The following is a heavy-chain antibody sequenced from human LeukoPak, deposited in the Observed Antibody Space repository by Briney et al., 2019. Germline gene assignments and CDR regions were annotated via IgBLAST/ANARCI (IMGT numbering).Heavy chain of an antibody. J-gene: IGHJ6*03. Sequence: PGGSLRLSCAASGFTFSSYWMSWVRQAPGKGLEWVANIKQDGSEKYYVDSVKGRFTISRDNAKNSLYLQMNSLRAEDTAVYYCARDSGRWDYDFWSGYYRGTYYYYYMDVWGKGTTVTVSS. CDR2: IKQDGSEK. V-gene: IGHV3-7*01. CDR3: ARDSGRWDYDFWSGYYRGTYYYYYMDV. D-gene: IGHD3-3*01. CDR1: GFTFSSYW.